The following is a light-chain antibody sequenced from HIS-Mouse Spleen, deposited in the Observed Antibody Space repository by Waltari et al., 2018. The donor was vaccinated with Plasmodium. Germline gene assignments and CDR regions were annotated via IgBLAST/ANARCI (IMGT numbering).Light chain of an antibody. CDR3: QAWDSSTYVV. Sequence: SYELTQPPSVSVSPGQTASIPCSGDKLGDKYACWYQQKPGQSPVLVIYQDSKRPSGIPERLSGSNSGNTATLTISGTQAMDEADYYCQAWDSSTYVVFGGGTKLTVL. V-gene: IGLV3-1*01. CDR1: KLGDKY. J-gene: IGLJ2*01. CDR2: QDS.